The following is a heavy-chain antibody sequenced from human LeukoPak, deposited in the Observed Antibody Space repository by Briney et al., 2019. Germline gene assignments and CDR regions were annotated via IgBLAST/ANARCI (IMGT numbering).Heavy chain of an antibody. CDR3: ARGDGNSVFSLGY. D-gene: IGHD4-23*01. CDR2: MNHSGST. J-gene: IGHJ4*02. V-gene: IGHV4-34*01. CDR1: GGSFSGYY. Sequence: PSETLSLTCAVYGGSFSGYYWSWIRQPPGKGLEWIGEMNHSGSTIYNPSLKSRVTISVDTSTNQFSLKLSSVTAADTAVYYCARGDGNSVFSLGYWGRGTLVTVSS.